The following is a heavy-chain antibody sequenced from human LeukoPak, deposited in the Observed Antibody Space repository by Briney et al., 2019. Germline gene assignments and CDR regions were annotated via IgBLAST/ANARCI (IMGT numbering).Heavy chain of an antibody. Sequence: KSSETLSLTCTVSGGSISSYYWSWIRQPPGKGLEWIGYIYYSGSTDYNPSLKSRVTISVDTSKNQFSLRLRSVTAADTAVYYCARLIHGRVVTAIEHWGQGVLVTVSS. J-gene: IGHJ4*02. V-gene: IGHV4-59*01. D-gene: IGHD2-21*02. CDR3: ARLIHGRVVTAIEH. CDR2: IYYSGST. CDR1: GGSISSYY.